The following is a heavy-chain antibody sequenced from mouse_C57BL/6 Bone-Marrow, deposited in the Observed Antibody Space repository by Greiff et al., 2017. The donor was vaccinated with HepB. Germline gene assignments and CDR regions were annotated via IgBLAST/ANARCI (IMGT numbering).Heavy chain of an antibody. D-gene: IGHD2-3*01. V-gene: IGHV5-4*03. J-gene: IGHJ4*01. CDR2: ISDGGSYT. CDR1: GFTFSSYA. Sequence: EVMLVESGGGLVKPGGSLKLSCAASGFTFSSYAMSWVRQTPEKRLEWVATISDGGSYTSYQDNLKGRFTISRDNAKNNLYLQMSQLKSEDTAMYYGARGPGGYYVGGYAIDYWGQGTSVTVSS. CDR3: ARGPGGYYVGGYAIDY.